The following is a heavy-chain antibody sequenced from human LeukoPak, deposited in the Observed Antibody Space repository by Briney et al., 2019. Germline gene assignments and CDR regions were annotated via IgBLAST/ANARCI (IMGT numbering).Heavy chain of an antibody. Sequence: GGSLRLSCAASGFTFSSYWMSWVRQAPGKGLEWVANIKQDGSEKYYVDSVKGRFTISRDNAKNSLYLQMNSLRAEDTAVYYCARDGSSGNDAFDIWGQGTMVTVSS. J-gene: IGHJ3*02. CDR2: IKQDGSEK. CDR3: ARDGSSGNDAFDI. CDR1: GFTFSSYW. D-gene: IGHD3-22*01. V-gene: IGHV3-7*01.